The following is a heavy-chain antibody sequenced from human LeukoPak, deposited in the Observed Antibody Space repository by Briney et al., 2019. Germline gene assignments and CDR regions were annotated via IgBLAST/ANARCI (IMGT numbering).Heavy chain of an antibody. Sequence: PGGSLRLSCAASGFTFSSYSMNWVRQAPGEGLEWVSSISSSSSYIYYADSVKGRFTISRDNAKNSLYLQMNSLRAEDTAVYYCAREGLIAAAAPWDYWGQGTLVTVSS. D-gene: IGHD6-13*01. CDR3: AREGLIAAAAPWDY. CDR1: GFTFSSYS. CDR2: ISSSSSYI. J-gene: IGHJ4*02. V-gene: IGHV3-21*01.